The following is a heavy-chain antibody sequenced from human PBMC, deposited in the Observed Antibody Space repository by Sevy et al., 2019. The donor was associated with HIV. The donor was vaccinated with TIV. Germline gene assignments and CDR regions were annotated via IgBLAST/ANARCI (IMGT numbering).Heavy chain of an antibody. V-gene: IGHV4-39*01. J-gene: IGHJ5*02. Sequence: SETLSLTCTVSGGSISSSSYYWGWIRQPPGKGLEWIGSIYYSGSTYYNPSLKSRVTISVDTSKNQFSLKLSSVTAADTAVYCCARGFVDNWNYGNNWFDPWGQGTLVTVSS. CDR3: ARGFVDNWNYGNNWFDP. CDR1: GGSISSSSYY. CDR2: IYYSGST. D-gene: IGHD1-7*01.